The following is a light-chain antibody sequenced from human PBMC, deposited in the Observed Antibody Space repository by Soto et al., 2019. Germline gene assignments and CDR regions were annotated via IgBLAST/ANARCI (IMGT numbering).Light chain of an antibody. V-gene: IGKV1-33*01. CDR1: QDSSNY. Sequence: DIQMTQSPSSLSASVGDRVTITCQASQDSSNYLNWSQQKLGKAPKLLIYDASNLDTWVPSRFSGSGSGTDFPFTISSLQPEDIATYYCQQYSHLITFGQGTRLEIK. J-gene: IGKJ5*01. CDR2: DAS. CDR3: QQYSHLIT.